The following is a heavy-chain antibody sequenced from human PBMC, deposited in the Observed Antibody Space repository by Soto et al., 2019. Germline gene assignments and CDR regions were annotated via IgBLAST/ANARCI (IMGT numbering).Heavy chain of an antibody. Sequence: QVQLQESGPRLVKPSETLSLTCTVSGGSLNNYYWSWIRQPAGKGLEWIGRIYTVGSTNYNPSLKSRFTMSIDTSKIQFSLRLTSVTAADTAVYYCARSPLTHSYAQFDSWGQGSLVTVSS. CDR3: ARSPLTHSYAQFDS. CDR2: IYTVGST. D-gene: IGHD3-16*01. J-gene: IGHJ4*02. CDR1: GGSLNNYY. V-gene: IGHV4-4*07.